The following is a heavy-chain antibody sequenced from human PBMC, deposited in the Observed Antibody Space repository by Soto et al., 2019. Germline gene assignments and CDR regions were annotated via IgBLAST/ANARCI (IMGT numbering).Heavy chain of an antibody. CDR2: IYYSGST. Sequence: PSATLSITCTVSGGSISPYYWSWIRQTPGKGLEWIAYIYYSGSTNYNPSLKSRVTISVDTSKNQCSLKLSSVTAADTAVYYCARASYFSDSFGYFLDSWGQGTLVTVSS. CDR3: ARASYFSDSFGYFLDS. V-gene: IGHV4-59*01. CDR1: GGSISPYY. D-gene: IGHD3-22*01. J-gene: IGHJ4*02.